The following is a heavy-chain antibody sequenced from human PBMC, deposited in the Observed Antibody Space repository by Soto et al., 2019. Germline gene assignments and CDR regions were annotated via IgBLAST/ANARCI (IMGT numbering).Heavy chain of an antibody. V-gene: IGHV4-31*03. CDR3: ARDLAPNSSGWPYWYFDL. CDR1: GGSISGGGYY. J-gene: IGHJ2*01. D-gene: IGHD6-19*01. Sequence: PSETLSLTCTVSGGSISGGGYYWSWIRQHPGKGLEWIGYIYYSGSTYYNPSLKSRVTISVDTSKNQFSLKLSSVTAADTAVYYCARDLAPNSSGWPYWYFDLWGRGTLVTVSS. CDR2: IYYSGST.